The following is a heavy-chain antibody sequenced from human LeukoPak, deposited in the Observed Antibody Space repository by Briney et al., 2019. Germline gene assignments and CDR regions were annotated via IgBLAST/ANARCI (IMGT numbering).Heavy chain of an antibody. CDR2: ITPDAGRT. CDR1: GFTFSTFA. Sequence: GGSLRLSCAASGFTFSTFAMIWVRQPPGKGLEWVSGITPDAGRTYYADSVKGRFTIYRDNSKNTVYLQMNSLGAEDTAVYYCVQDWAWGAFGYWGQGTLVTVSS. D-gene: IGHD7-27*01. J-gene: IGHJ4*02. CDR3: VQDWAWGAFGY. V-gene: IGHV3-23*01.